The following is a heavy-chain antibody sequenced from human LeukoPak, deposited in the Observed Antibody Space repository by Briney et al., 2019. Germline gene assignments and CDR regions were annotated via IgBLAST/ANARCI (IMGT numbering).Heavy chain of an antibody. CDR1: GFTFRSYG. V-gene: IGHV3-30*02. Sequence: PGGSLRLSCAASGFTFRSYGMHWVRQAPGKGLEWVAFIRYDGSNKYYADSVKGRFTISRDNSKNTLYVQMNSLRAEDTAVYYCAKGDGPYYYMDVWGKGTTVTISS. CDR2: IRYDGSNK. J-gene: IGHJ6*03. CDR3: AKGDGPYYYMDV.